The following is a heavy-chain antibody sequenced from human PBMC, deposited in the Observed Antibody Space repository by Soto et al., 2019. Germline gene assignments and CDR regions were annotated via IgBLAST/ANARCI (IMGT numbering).Heavy chain of an antibody. CDR3: ARVGERWSPTFTPPDY. CDR1: GFTFRSYA. J-gene: IGHJ4*02. Sequence: QVQLVESGGGVVQPGRSLRLTCVASGFTFRSYAMHWVRQAPGKGLEWVSVIWYDGINKYYADSVKGRFTISRDNSKNTLYLEMNSLRAEDTAVYYCARVGERWSPTFTPPDYWGQGTLVTVSP. V-gene: IGHV3-33*01. D-gene: IGHD1-1*01. CDR2: IWYDGINK.